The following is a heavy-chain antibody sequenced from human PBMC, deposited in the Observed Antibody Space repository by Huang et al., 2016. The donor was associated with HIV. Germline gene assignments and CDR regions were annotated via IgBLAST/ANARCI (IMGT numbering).Heavy chain of an antibody. CDR1: GGTFGSYD. CDR2: IIPIFDTV. Sequence: QVQLVQSGAEVKKPGSSVKVSCKASGGTFGSYDISWVRQAPGQGLGVMGGIIPIFDTVNYAQKFQGRVRITADASTSTAYMELTSLRSEDTAVYYCARDLTGTRAAAAGIRGDAFDVWGQGTLVTVSS. V-gene: IGHV1-69*13. D-gene: IGHD6-13*01. J-gene: IGHJ3*01. CDR3: ARDLTGTRAAAAGIRGDAFDV.